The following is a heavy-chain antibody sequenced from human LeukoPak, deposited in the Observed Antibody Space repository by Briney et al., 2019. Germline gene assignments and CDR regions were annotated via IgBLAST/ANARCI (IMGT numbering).Heavy chain of an antibody. CDR3: ASAGHGFWSGYFDY. CDR2: ISSSGSTI. Sequence: PGGSLRLSCAASGFTFSSYVMNWVRQAPGKGLEWVSYISSSGSTIYYADSVKGRFTISRDNAKNSLYLQMNSLRAEDTAVYYCASAGHGFWSGYFDYWGQGTLVTVSS. V-gene: IGHV3-48*03. D-gene: IGHD3-3*01. CDR1: GFTFSSYV. J-gene: IGHJ4*02.